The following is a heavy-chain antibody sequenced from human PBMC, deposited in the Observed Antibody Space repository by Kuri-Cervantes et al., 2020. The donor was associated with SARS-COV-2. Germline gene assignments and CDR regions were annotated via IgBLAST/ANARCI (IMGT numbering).Heavy chain of an antibody. CDR3: AVQPRYYYYYMDV. Sequence: LSLTCAASGFTFSSYAMHWVRQAPGKGLEWVAVISYDGSNKYYADSVKGRFTISRDNSKNTLYLQMNSLRAEDTAVYYCAVQPRYYYYYMDVWGKGTTVTVSS. V-gene: IGHV3-30*04. CDR2: ISYDGSNK. J-gene: IGHJ6*03. CDR1: GFTFSSYA. D-gene: IGHD5-18*01.